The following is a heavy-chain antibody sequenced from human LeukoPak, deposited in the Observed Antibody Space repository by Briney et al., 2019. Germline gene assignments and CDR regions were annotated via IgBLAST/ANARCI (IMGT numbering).Heavy chain of an antibody. D-gene: IGHD1-7*01. V-gene: IGHV3-53*01. Sequence: GGSLRLSCAASGFTVSSNYMSWVRQAPGKGLEWVSVIYRGGSTYYADSVKGRFTISRDNTKNTLYLQMNSLRAEDTAVYYCAGRENFYYYYGMDVWGQGTTVTVS. CDR2: IYRGGST. CDR3: AGRENFYYYYGMDV. CDR1: GFTVSSNY. J-gene: IGHJ6*02.